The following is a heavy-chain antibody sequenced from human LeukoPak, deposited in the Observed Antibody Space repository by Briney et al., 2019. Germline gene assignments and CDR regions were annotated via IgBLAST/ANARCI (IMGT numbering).Heavy chain of an antibody. J-gene: IGHJ4*02. D-gene: IGHD5-18*01. CDR3: ARRDSYGYEYDY. CDR1: GFTVSSNY. Sequence: PGGSLRLSCAASGFTVSSNYISWVRQAPGKGLEWVSVIYSGGSTYYADSVKGRFTISRDNSKNTLYLQMNSLRAEDTAVYYCARRDSYGYEYDYWGQGTLVTVPS. CDR2: IYSGGST. V-gene: IGHV3-53*01.